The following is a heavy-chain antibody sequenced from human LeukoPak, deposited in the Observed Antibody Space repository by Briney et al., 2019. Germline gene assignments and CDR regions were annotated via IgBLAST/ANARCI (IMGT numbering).Heavy chain of an antibody. D-gene: IGHD3-16*02. CDR2: IIPIFGTA. CDR1: GGTFSSYA. J-gene: IGHJ6*03. V-gene: IGHV1-69*05. Sequence: SVKVSCKASGGTFSSYAISWVRQAPGQGLEWMGGIIPIFGTANYAQKFQGRVTITTDESTSTAYMELCSLRSEDTAVYYCARIVWGSYRYESYYYYMDVRGKGTTVTVSS. CDR3: ARIVWGSYRYESYYYYMDV.